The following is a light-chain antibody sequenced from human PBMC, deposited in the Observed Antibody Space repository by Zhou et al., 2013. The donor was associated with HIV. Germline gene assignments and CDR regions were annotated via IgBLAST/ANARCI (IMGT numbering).Light chain of an antibody. CDR1: QSVNNNY. J-gene: IGKJ2*01. CDR3: QQYGSSPPT. V-gene: IGKV3-20*01. Sequence: EIVLTQSPGTLSLSPGERATLSCRASQSVNNNYLAWYQQKPGQAPRLLIYGASSRATGITDRLSGSGSGTDFTLTISRLEPEDFAVYYCQQYGSSPPTFGQGTKLEIK. CDR2: GAS.